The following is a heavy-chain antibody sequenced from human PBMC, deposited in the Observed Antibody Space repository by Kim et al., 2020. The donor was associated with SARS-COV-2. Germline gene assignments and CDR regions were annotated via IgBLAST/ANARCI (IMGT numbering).Heavy chain of an antibody. CDR3: ARGYYDSSGNTEYFQH. D-gene: IGHD3-22*01. J-gene: IGHJ1*01. V-gene: IGHV1-69*13. CDR1: GGTFSSYA. CDR2: IIPIFGTA. Sequence: SVKVSCKASGGTFSSYAISWVRQAPGQGLEWMGGIIPIFGTANYAQKFQGRVTITADESTSTAYMELGSLRSEDTAVYYCARGYYDSSGNTEYFQHWGQGTLVTVSS.